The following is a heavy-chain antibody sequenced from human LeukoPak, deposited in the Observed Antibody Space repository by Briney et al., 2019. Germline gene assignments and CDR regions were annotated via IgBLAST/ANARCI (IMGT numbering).Heavy chain of an antibody. CDR2: IYYTGSA. V-gene: IGHV4-39*01. D-gene: IGHD4-17*01. J-gene: IGHJ3*02. Sequence: SETLSLTCTVSGGSISSYRYYWGWIRQPPGKGLEWIGSIYYTGSAYYNPSLKSRATISADTSKNHFSLHLRTVTAADTAVYYCARHFDNGDYKKTFDIWGQGTMVTVSS. CDR3: ARHFDNGDYKKTFDI. CDR1: GGSISSYRYY.